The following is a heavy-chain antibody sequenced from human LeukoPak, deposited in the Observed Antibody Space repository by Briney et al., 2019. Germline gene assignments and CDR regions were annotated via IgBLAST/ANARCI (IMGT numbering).Heavy chain of an antibody. Sequence: PGGSLRLSCAASGFTFSSYAMSWVRRAPGKGLEWVSVISGSGGSTYYADSVKGRLTISRDNSKNTLYLQMNSLRAEDTAVYYCAKGSQWLASQPYYFDYWGQGTLVTVSS. CDR2: ISGSGGST. V-gene: IGHV3-23*01. CDR3: AKGSQWLASQPYYFDY. D-gene: IGHD6-19*01. J-gene: IGHJ4*02. CDR1: GFTFSSYA.